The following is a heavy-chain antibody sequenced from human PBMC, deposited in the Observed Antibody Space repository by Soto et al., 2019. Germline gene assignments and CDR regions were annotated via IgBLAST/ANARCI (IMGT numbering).Heavy chain of an antibody. CDR2: IHSDGSST. D-gene: IGHD1-26*01. V-gene: IGHV3-74*01. CDR3: ARDRVGATDY. Sequence: EVQLVESGGGLVQPGGSLRLSCAASGFTFSSYWMHWVRQAPGKRLVWVSRIHSDGSSTTYADSVKGRFTISRDNAKNTLYLQMNSLRVEDTAVYYCARDRVGATDYWRQGTLGTVSS. CDR1: GFTFSSYW. J-gene: IGHJ4*02.